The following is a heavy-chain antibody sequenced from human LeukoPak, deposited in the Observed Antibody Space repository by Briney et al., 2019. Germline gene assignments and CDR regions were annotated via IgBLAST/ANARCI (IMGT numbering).Heavy chain of an antibody. Sequence: GGSLRLSCAASGFTFDDYGMSWVRQAPGKGLEWVSGMNWKGGSTGYADSVKGRFTISRDNAKNSLYLQMNSLRAEDTAVYYCAKEKYYYDSSGNLDYWGQGTLVTVSS. D-gene: IGHD3-22*01. V-gene: IGHV3-20*04. J-gene: IGHJ4*02. CDR3: AKEKYYYDSSGNLDY. CDR1: GFTFDDYG. CDR2: MNWKGGST.